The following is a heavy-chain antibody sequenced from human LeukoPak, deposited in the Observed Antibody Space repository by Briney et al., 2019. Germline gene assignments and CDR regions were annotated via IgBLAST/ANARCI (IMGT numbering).Heavy chain of an antibody. CDR1: GGTFSSYA. CDR3: AGEYSSSSVNYYFDY. V-gene: IGHV1-69*01. Sequence: SVKVSCKASGGTFSSYAISWVRQAPGQGLEWMGGIIPIFGTANYAQKFQGRVTITVDESTSTAYMELSSLRSEDTAVYYCAGEYSSSSVNYYFDYWGQGTLVTVSS. CDR2: IIPIFGTA. J-gene: IGHJ4*02. D-gene: IGHD6-6*01.